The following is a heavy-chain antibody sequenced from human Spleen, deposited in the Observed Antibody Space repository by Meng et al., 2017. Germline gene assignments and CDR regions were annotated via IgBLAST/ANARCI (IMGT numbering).Heavy chain of an antibody. CDR3: ARGYRAAPATFDI. CDR1: GFTFSDYY. V-gene: IGHV3-11*04. J-gene: IGHJ3*02. CDR2: ITSSGSTI. D-gene: IGHD1-14*01. Sequence: GGSLRLSCAASGFTFSDYYMTWVRQAPGKGLEWVSYITSSGSTIYYSDSVRGRFTISRDNAKNSLYLQMNSLRAEDTAVYYCARGYRAAPATFDIWGQGTMVTVSS.